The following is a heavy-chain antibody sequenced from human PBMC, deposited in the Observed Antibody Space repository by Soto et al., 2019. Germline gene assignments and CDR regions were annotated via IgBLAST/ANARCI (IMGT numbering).Heavy chain of an antibody. CDR3: ARVRQRWLQPDTFDI. D-gene: IGHD5-12*01. CDR1: GFTVSSNY. V-gene: IGHV3-53*01. CDR2: IYSGGST. J-gene: IGHJ3*02. Sequence: GSLRLSCAASGFTVSSNYISWVRQAPGKGLEWVSVIYSGGSTYYADSVKGRFTISRDNSKNTLYLQMNGLRAEDTAVYYCARVRQRWLQPDTFDIWGQGTMVNVSS.